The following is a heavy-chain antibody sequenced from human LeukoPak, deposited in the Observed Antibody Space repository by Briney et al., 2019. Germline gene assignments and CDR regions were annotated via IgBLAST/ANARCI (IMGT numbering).Heavy chain of an antibody. D-gene: IGHD6-13*01. CDR2: IYYSGST. V-gene: IGHV4-39*07. CDR1: GGSISSSSYY. Sequence: SETLSLTCTVSGGSISSSSYYWGWIRQPPGKGLEWIGSIYYSGSTYYNPSLKSRVTISVDTSKNQFSLKLSSVTTADTAVYYCARDVIAAPGTADYWGQGTLVTVSS. J-gene: IGHJ4*02. CDR3: ARDVIAAPGTADY.